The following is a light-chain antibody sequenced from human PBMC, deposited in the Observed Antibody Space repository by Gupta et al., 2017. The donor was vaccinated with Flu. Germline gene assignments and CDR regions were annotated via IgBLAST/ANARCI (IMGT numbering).Light chain of an antibody. CDR3: QQSDSTPNI. J-gene: IGKJ2*01. CDR2: AAS. CDR1: QSISSY. V-gene: IGKV1-39*01. Sequence: DIQMTQSPSSLSASVGDRVTITCRASQSISSYLNWYQQKPGKAPKLLIYAASSLQSGVPSRFSGSGSGTDFTLTISRLQPEDFATYYCQQSDSTPNIFGQGTKVDIK.